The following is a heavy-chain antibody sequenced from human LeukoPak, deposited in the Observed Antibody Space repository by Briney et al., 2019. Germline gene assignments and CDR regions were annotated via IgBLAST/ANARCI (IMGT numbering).Heavy chain of an antibody. CDR2: IIPIFGSA. CDR3: ARDIGRPEGGYYYMDV. Sequence: SVKVSCKASGATFDSSDISWVRQAPGQGLEWMGGIIPIFGSAIYAQKFQGRVTITADTSTSTAYMELTSLRSEDTAMYYCARDIGRPEGGYYYMDVWGKGTTVTISS. J-gene: IGHJ6*03. D-gene: IGHD1-26*01. V-gene: IGHV1-69*06. CDR1: GATFDSSD.